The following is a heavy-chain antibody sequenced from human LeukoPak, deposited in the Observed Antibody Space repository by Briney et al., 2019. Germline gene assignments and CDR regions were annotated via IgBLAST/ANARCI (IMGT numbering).Heavy chain of an antibody. CDR3: ATVYCSGGSCYERFDY. J-gene: IGHJ4*02. CDR1: GYTFTGYY. Sequence: GASVKVSCKASGYTFTGYYMHWVRQAPGQGLEWMGRINPNSGGTNYAQKFQGRVTMTRDTSISTASMELSRLRSDDTAVYYCATVYCSGGSCYERFDYWGQGTLVTVSS. CDR2: INPNSGGT. D-gene: IGHD2-15*01. V-gene: IGHV1-2*06.